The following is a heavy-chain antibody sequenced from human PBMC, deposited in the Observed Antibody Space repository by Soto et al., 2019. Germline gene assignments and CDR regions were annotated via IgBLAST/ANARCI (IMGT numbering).Heavy chain of an antibody. D-gene: IGHD5-12*01. V-gene: IGHV3-21*01. Sequence: EVQLVESGGGLVKPGGSLRLSCAASGFTFSSYSMNWVRQAPGKGLEWVSSISSSSSYIYYADSVKGRFTISRDNAKNSLSLQMNSLRTEHTAVYYCASVGYSGYDYGLDYWGQGTLVTVSS. CDR1: GFTFSSYS. CDR3: ASVGYSGYDYGLDY. J-gene: IGHJ4*02. CDR2: ISSSSSYI.